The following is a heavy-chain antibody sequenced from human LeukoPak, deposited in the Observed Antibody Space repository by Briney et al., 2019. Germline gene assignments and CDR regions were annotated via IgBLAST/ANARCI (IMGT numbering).Heavy chain of an antibody. CDR3: ARDRAGYFDY. V-gene: IGHV3-33*01. CDR1: GFTFGSYG. CDR2: IWYDGSNK. Sequence: GRSLRLSCAASGFTFGSYGMHWVRQAPGKGLERVAVIWYDGSNKYYADSVKGRFTISRDNSKNTLYLQMNSLRAEDTAVYYCARDRAGYFDYWGQGTLVTVSS. J-gene: IGHJ4*02.